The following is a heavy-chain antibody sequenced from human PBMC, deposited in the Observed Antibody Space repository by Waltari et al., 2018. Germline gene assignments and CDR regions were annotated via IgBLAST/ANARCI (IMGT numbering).Heavy chain of an antibody. CDR2: IIPIFGTA. V-gene: IGHV1-69*05. CDR3: ARGPYGDFHWYFDL. Sequence: QVQLVQSGAGVKKPGPSVKFSCKASGGTFSSYAISWVRRAPGQGLEWMGGIIPIFGTANYAQKFQGRVTITTDESTSTAYMELSSLRSEDTAVYYCARGPYGDFHWYFDLWGRGTLVTVSS. CDR1: GGTFSSYA. D-gene: IGHD4-17*01. J-gene: IGHJ2*01.